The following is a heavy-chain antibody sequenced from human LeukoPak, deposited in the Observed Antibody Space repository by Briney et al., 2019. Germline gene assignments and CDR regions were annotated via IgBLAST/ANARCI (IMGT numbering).Heavy chain of an antibody. CDR3: ARDLSSSWNKFDY. CDR2: ISGSGGST. V-gene: IGHV3-23*01. Sequence: GGSLRLSCAASGFTFSSYAMSWVRQAPGKGLEWVSAISGSGGSTYYADSVKGRFTISRDNAKNSLYLQMTSLRAEDTAVYYCARDLSSSWNKFDYWGQGTLVTVSS. D-gene: IGHD6-13*01. CDR1: GFTFSSYA. J-gene: IGHJ4*02.